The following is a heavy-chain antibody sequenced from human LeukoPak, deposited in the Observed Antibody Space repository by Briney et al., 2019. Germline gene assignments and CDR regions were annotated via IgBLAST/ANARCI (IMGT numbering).Heavy chain of an antibody. Sequence: SETLSLTCTVSGDSISSGDYYWSWIRQPAGKGLEWIGRISSSGSTNYIPSLKSRLTISVDTSKNQFSLRLSPVTAADTAVYYCARDAWFGAGRTFAYWGQGTLVTVSS. CDR1: GDSISSGDYY. D-gene: IGHD3-10*01. CDR3: ARDAWFGAGRTFAY. V-gene: IGHV4-61*02. J-gene: IGHJ4*02. CDR2: ISSSGST.